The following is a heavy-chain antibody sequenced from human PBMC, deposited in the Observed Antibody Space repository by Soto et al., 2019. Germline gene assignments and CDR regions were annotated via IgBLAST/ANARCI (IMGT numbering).Heavy chain of an antibody. D-gene: IGHD2-15*01. V-gene: IGHV3-23*01. Sequence: GGSLRLSCAASGFTFSSYAMSWVRQAPGKGLEWVSAISGSGGSTYYADSVKGRFTISRDNSKNTLYLQMNSLRAEDTAVYYCAKDDIIGGGYSGGDLLGYWGQGTLVTVSS. CDR2: ISGSGGST. CDR1: GFTFSSYA. CDR3: AKDDIIGGGYSGGDLLGY. J-gene: IGHJ4*02.